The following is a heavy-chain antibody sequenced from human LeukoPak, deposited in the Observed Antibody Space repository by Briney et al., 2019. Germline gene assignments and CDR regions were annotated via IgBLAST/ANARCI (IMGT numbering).Heavy chain of an antibody. CDR2: INHRGVT. CDR1: GGSFSGYY. Sequence: SETLSLTCAVYGGSFSGYYWSWIRQPPGKGLEWVGEINHRGVTNYSPPLKSRVTISMDTSKNQFSLKLSSVTAADTAVYYCARRTLGYCSGGSCYRLEFDHWGQGTLVTVSS. CDR3: ARRTLGYCSGGSCYRLEFDH. D-gene: IGHD2-15*01. J-gene: IGHJ4*02. V-gene: IGHV4-34*01.